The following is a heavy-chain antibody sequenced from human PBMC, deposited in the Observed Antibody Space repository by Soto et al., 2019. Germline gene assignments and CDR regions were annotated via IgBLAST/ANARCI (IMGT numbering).Heavy chain of an antibody. D-gene: IGHD6-19*01. CDR1: GFTFDDYA. V-gene: IGHV3-43*02. Sequence: GGSLRLSCAASGFTFDDYAMHWVRQAPGKGLEWVSLISGDGGSTYYADSVKGRFIISRDNSKNSLYLQMNSLRTEDTALYYCAKGGSAVAGFDAFDIWGQGTMVTVSS. CDR3: AKGGSAVAGFDAFDI. J-gene: IGHJ3*02. CDR2: ISGDGGST.